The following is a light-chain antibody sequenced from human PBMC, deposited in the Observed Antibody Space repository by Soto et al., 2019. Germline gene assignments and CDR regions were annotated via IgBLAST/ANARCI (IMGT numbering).Light chain of an antibody. J-gene: IGKJ5*01. Sequence: EKVMTQSPTTLSVSPGERATLSFRASQSVSSNLAWYQQKPGQAPRLLIYGAFNRATGIPARFSGSGSGTDFTLTISSLEPEDFAVYYCQQRKIWPPVTFGQGTRLEIK. CDR3: QQRKIWPPVT. CDR1: QSVSSN. V-gene: IGKV3D-15*01. CDR2: GAF.